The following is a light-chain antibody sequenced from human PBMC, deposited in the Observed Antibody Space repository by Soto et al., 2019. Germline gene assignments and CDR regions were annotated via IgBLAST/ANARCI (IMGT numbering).Light chain of an antibody. CDR1: QSISGW. CDR3: HQYNTYSQT. Sequence: DIRMNHSPATLSASLWYRFTLSFRASQSISGWLAWYQQKPGKAPKLLIYDASTLESGVPSRFSGSGSGTEFTLTISSLQPEDFATYYCHQYNTYSQTFGQGTKVDNK. V-gene: IGKV1-5*01. J-gene: IGKJ1*01. CDR2: DAS.